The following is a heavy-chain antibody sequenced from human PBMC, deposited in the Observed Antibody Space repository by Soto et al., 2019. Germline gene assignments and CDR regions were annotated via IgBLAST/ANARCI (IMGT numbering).Heavy chain of an antibody. CDR1: GDTVSSDGAA. Sequence: SQTLSLTCAISGDTVSSDGAAWNLIRQSPSRGLEWLGRTYYRSKWYNDYAVSVKSRIIINPDTSRNQFSLHLNSVTPDDTAVYYCARDFRTPDSTSWFNWFDPWGQGILVTVSS. D-gene: IGHD2-2*01. CDR3: ARDFRTPDSTSWFNWFDP. J-gene: IGHJ5*02. CDR2: TYYRSKWYN. V-gene: IGHV6-1*01.